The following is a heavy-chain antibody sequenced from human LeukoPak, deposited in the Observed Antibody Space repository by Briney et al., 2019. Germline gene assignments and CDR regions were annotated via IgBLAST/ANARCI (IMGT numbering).Heavy chain of an antibody. CDR3: ATMVIAAAGRDY. D-gene: IGHD6-13*01. V-gene: IGHV4-39*01. CDR1: GGSISSSSYY. CDR2: IYYSGST. Sequence: SETLSLTCTVSGGSISSSSYYWGWIRQPPGKGLEWIGSIYYSGSTYYNPSLKSRVTISVDTSKTQFSLKLSSVTAADTAVYYCATMVIAAAGRDYWGQGTLVTVSS. J-gene: IGHJ4*02.